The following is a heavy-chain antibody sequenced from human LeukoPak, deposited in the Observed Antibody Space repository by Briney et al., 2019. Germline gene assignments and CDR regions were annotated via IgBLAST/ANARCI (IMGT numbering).Heavy chain of an antibody. Sequence: SETLSLTCAVSGYSISSGYYWGWIRQPPGKGLEWIGSIYHSGSTYYNPSLKSRVTISVDTSKNQFSLNLSSVTAADTAVYYCARSIGSSWYNWFDPWGQGTLVTVSS. J-gene: IGHJ5*02. CDR2: IYHSGST. CDR1: GYSISSGYY. V-gene: IGHV4-38-2*01. D-gene: IGHD6-13*01. CDR3: ARSIGSSWYNWFDP.